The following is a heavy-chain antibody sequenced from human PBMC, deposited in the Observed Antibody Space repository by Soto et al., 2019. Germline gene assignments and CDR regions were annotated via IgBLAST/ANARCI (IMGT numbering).Heavy chain of an antibody. V-gene: IGHV3-23*01. CDR1: GFTFSNYV. CDR2: ISGSGATT. D-gene: IGHD7-27*01. CDR3: AKEGYGNWDYDY. Sequence: GGSLRLSCAASGFTFSNYVMTWVRQTPGKGLEWVSGISGSGATTYFADSVKGRFTIFRDNFKKTVSLQMNSLGAEDTAIYYCAKEGYGNWDYDYWGQGTLVTVSS. J-gene: IGHJ4*02.